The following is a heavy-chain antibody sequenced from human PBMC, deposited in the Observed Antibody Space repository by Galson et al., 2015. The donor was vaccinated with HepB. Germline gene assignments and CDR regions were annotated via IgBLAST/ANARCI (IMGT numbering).Heavy chain of an antibody. V-gene: IGHV1-69*13. CDR1: GGTFSSYS. CDR3: AYFTSGSAEDLHY. D-gene: IGHD3-10*01. J-gene: IGHJ1*01. Sequence: SVKVSCKASGGTFSSYSIIWVRQAPGQGLEWMGGIIPIFGTANYAQKFQGRVTIAADESTSTAYMVLRSLRYGDTAVYYCAYFTSGSAEDLHYWGQGTLVTVSS. CDR2: IIPIFGTA.